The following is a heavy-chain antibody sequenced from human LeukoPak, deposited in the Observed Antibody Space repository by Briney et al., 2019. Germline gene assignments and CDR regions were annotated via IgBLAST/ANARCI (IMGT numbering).Heavy chain of an antibody. Sequence: GGSLRLSCAASGFTFSTYAMSWVRQAPGKGLEWVSAISSSGGSSYYADSVKGRFTISRDNSKNTLYLQMNRLRAEDAAVYYCAKAPVTTCSGAYCYPFDYWGQGTLVTVSS. V-gene: IGHV3-23*01. CDR2: ISSSGGSS. J-gene: IGHJ4*02. D-gene: IGHD2-21*01. CDR1: GFTFSTYA. CDR3: AKAPVTTCSGAYCYPFDY.